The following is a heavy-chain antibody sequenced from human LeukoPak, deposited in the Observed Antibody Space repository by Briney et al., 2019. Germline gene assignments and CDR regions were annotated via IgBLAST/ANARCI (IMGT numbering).Heavy chain of an antibody. Sequence: SETLSLTCTVSGGSISSYYWSWIRQPPGKGLEWIGYIYYSGSTNYNPSLKSRVTISVDTSKNQFSLKLSSVTAADRAVYYCARVSYDFWSGYYQGDYYYYYMDVWGKGTTVTVSS. CDR2: IYYSGST. D-gene: IGHD3-3*01. J-gene: IGHJ6*03. CDR3: ARVSYDFWSGYYQGDYYYYYMDV. V-gene: IGHV4-59*01. CDR1: GGSISSYY.